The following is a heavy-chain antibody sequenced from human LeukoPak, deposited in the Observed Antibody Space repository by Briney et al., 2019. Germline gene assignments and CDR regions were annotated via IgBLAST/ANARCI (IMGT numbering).Heavy chain of an antibody. D-gene: IGHD3-10*01. CDR3: ARDRGPRTGFMVREAYDY. CDR1: GFTFSDYW. CDR2: INTDGSIT. V-gene: IGHV3-74*01. J-gene: IGHJ4*02. Sequence: PGGSLRLSCAASGFTFSDYWIHWVRQAPGKGLVWVSRINTDGSITNYADSVKGRFSISGDNAKNTLYLQMSSLGAEDTAVYYCARDRGPRTGFMVREAYDYWGQGTLVTVSS.